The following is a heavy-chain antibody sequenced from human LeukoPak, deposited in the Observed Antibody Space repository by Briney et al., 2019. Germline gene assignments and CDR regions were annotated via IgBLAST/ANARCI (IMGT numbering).Heavy chain of an antibody. V-gene: IGHV3-30*18. D-gene: IGHD2-15*01. CDR1: GFTFSNYG. CDR2: ISHDGSNN. CDR3: AKVRVGTARFDY. Sequence: GGSLRLSCAASGFTFSNYGMHWVRQAPGKGLEWVVVISHDGSNNNYADSVKGRFTISRDNSKNTLYLQMNSLRPEDTAVYYCAKVRVGTARFDYWGQGTLVTVSS. J-gene: IGHJ4*02.